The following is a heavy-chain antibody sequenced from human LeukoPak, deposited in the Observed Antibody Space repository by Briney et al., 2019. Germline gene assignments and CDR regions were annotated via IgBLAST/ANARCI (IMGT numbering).Heavy chain of an antibody. Sequence: SETLSLTCTVSGYSISSGYYWGWIRPPPGKGLEWIGSIYHSGSTYYNPSLKSRVTILGDTSKNRFSLKLSSVTAADTAVYYCARRPGGYCSGGSCYSRPRRGNRFGPWGQGTLVTVSS. V-gene: IGHV4-38-2*02. D-gene: IGHD2-15*01. J-gene: IGHJ5*02. CDR3: ARRPGGYCSGGSCYSRPRRGNRFGP. CDR2: IYHSGST. CDR1: GYSISSGYY.